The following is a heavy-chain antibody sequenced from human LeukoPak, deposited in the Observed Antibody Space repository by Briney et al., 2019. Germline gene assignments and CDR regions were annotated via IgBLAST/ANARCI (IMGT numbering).Heavy chain of an antibody. CDR2: INHSGTT. V-gene: IGHV4-34*01. D-gene: IGHD1-26*01. Sequence: SETLSLTCTIYGGPFNGYYWSWIRQPPGKGLEWIGEINHSGTTNYNPSLESRVTISVDTSKNQFSLKLSSMTAAATAVYYCARGGSYPTSNDYWGQGTLVTVSS. J-gene: IGHJ4*02. CDR3: ARGGSYPTSNDY. CDR1: GGPFNGYY.